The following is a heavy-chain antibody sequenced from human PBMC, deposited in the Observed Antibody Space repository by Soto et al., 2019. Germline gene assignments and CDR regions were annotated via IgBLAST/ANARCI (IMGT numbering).Heavy chain of an antibody. D-gene: IGHD3-16*02. J-gene: IGHJ3*02. V-gene: IGHV4-31*03. Sequence: SETLSLTCTVSGGSISSGGYYWSWIRQHPGKGLEWIGYIYYSGSTYYNPSLKSRVTISVDTSKNQFSLKLSSVTAADTAVYYCARGAYDYVWGSYRNSDAFDIWGQGTMVTVSS. CDR2: IYYSGST. CDR3: ARGAYDYVWGSYRNSDAFDI. CDR1: GGSISSGGYY.